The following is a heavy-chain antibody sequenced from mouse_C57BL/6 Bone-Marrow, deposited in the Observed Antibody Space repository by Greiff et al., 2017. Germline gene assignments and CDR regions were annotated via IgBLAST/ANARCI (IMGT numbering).Heavy chain of an antibody. CDR1: GYTFTSYW. CDR3: ARTGPLGRSFDY. D-gene: IGHD4-1*01. Sequence: QVQLQQPGAELVKPGASVKMSCKASGYTFTSYWITWVKQRPGQGLEWIGDIYPTSGRTNYNEKFKSKAILTVDPSSNIAYMQLSSLTSEDSAVFYCARTGPLGRSFDYWGQGTTRTVSS. CDR2: IYPTSGRT. V-gene: IGHV1-55*01. J-gene: IGHJ2*01.